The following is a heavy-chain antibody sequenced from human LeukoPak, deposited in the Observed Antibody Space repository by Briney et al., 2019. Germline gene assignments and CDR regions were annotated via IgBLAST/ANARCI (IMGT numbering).Heavy chain of an antibody. CDR3: ARGYSSSWYGINAFDI. V-gene: IGHV3-48*03. Sequence: GGSLRLSCAASGFTFSSYEMNWVRQAPGKGLEWVSYISSSGSTIYYADSVKGRFTISRDNAKNSLYLQMNSLRAEDTAVYYCARGYSSSWYGINAFDIWGQGTMVTVSS. CDR2: ISSSGSTI. CDR1: GFTFSSYE. J-gene: IGHJ3*02. D-gene: IGHD6-13*01.